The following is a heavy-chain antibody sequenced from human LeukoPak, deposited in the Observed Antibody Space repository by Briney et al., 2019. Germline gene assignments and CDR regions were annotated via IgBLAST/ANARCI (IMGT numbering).Heavy chain of an antibody. CDR2: IRGKANSYAT. J-gene: IGHJ6*02. D-gene: IGHD6-19*01. CDR1: GFTFSGSA. V-gene: IGHV3-73*01. CDR3: TTVAGDYYYYGMDV. Sequence: GGSLRLSCAASGFTFSGSAMHWVRQASGKGLEWVGRIRGKANSYATAYAASLKGRFTISRDDSQNTAYLQVSSLKTEDTAVYYCTTVAGDYYYYGMDVWGQGTTVTVSS.